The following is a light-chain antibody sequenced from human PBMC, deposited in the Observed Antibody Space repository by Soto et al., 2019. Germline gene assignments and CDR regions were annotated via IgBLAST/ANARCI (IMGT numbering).Light chain of an antibody. Sequence: EIVLTQSPATLSLSPGERATLSCRASQSVISYLAWYQQKPGQAPRRLLSDSSNRAAGIPARCSGSGSVTDCTLTISSLETVDFAVYYCQQRSNWPRTFGQGTKVE. V-gene: IGKV3-11*01. CDR1: QSVISY. CDR3: QQRSNWPRT. J-gene: IGKJ1*01. CDR2: DSS.